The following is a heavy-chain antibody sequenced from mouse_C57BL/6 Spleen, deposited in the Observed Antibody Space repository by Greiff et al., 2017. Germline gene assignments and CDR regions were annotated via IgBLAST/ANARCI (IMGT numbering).Heavy chain of an antibody. Sequence: EVQGVESGEGLVKPGGSLKLSCAASGFTFSSYAMSWVRQTPEKRLEWVAYISSGGDYIYYADTVKGRFTISRDTARNTLYLQMSSLKSEDTAMYYCTRDEGYGSDAMDYWGQGTSVTVSS. D-gene: IGHD1-1*01. CDR3: TRDEGYGSDAMDY. CDR1: GFTFSSYA. V-gene: IGHV5-9-1*02. J-gene: IGHJ4*01. CDR2: ISSGGDYI.